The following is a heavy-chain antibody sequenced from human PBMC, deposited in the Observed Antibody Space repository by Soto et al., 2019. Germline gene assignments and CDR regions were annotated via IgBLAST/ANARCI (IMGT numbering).Heavy chain of an antibody. CDR1: GDSVSSNSAA. J-gene: IGHJ6*02. D-gene: IGHD2-15*01. CDR3: ARRGVYCSGGSCYPRDYYYGMDV. CDR2: TYYRSKWYN. V-gene: IGHV6-1*01. Sequence: PSQTLSLTCAISGDSVSSNSAAWNWIRQSPSRGLEWLGRTYYRSKWYNDYAVSVKSRITINPDTSKNQFSLQLNSVTPEDTAVYYCARRGVYCSGGSCYPRDYYYGMDVWGQGTTVTVSS.